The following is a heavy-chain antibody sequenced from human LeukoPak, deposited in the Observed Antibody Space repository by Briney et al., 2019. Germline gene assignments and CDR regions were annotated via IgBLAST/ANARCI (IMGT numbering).Heavy chain of an antibody. J-gene: IGHJ4*02. V-gene: IGHV4-34*01. Sequence: PSETLSLTCADYGGSFSGDYWNWIRQPPGKGLEWIGEINHSDSTNSNPSLKSRVTISVDRSKNQFSLKLSSVTAADTAVYYCARRPRYSSGWYYFDSWGQGTLVTVSS. D-gene: IGHD6-19*01. CDR2: INHSDST. CDR1: GGSFSGDY. CDR3: ARRPRYSSGWYYFDS.